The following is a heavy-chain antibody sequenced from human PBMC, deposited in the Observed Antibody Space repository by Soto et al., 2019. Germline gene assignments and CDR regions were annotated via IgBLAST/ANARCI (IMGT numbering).Heavy chain of an antibody. Sequence: AASVKVSCKASGYTFTSYGISWVRQAPGQRLEWLGWINGGNDNTQYSQKLQGRVIISRDTAASTAYMELSSLTSEDTAAYYCARASSLSRASDYWGQGTLVTVSS. D-gene: IGHD6-13*01. V-gene: IGHV1-3*01. CDR2: INGGNDNT. CDR1: GYTFTSYG. CDR3: ARASSLSRASDY. J-gene: IGHJ4*02.